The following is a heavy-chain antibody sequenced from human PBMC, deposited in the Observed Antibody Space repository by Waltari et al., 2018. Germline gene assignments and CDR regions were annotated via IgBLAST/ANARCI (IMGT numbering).Heavy chain of an antibody. D-gene: IGHD3-22*01. J-gene: IGHJ5*02. Sequence: QVQLQQSGPGLVKPSQTLSLTCAISGDSVASNSAAWNWIRQSPSRGLEWLGRTYYRSKWYNDYAVSVKSRITINPDTSKNQFSLQLNSVTPEDTAVYYCARGRSYDSSGYYDYSWFDPWGQGTLVTVSS. V-gene: IGHV6-1*01. CDR2: TYYRSKWYN. CDR3: ARGRSYDSSGYYDYSWFDP. CDR1: GDSVASNSAA.